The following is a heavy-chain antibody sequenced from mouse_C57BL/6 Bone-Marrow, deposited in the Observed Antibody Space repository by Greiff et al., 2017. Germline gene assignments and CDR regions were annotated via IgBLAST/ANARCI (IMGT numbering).Heavy chain of an antibody. D-gene: IGHD2-4*01. CDR1: GYTFTSYW. CDR3: ARNYDYAFDY. Sequence: QVQLQQPGAELVRPGTSVKLSCKASGYTFTSYWMHWVKQRPGQGLEWIGGIDPSDSYTNYNQKFKGKATLTVDTSSSTAYMQLSSLTSEDSAVYYCARNYDYAFDYWGQGTTLTVSS. J-gene: IGHJ2*01. V-gene: IGHV1-59*01. CDR2: IDPSDSYT.